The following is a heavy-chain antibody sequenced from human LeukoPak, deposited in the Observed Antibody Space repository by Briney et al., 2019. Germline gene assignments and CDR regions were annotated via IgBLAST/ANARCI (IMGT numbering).Heavy chain of an antibody. CDR1: GFTFSSYA. J-gene: IGHJ4*02. CDR2: IYTGGNT. V-gene: IGHV3-23*05. D-gene: IGHD3-22*01. Sequence: PGGSLRLPCAASGFTFSSYAMSWVRQAPGKGLEWVSTIYTGGNTCYAASVKGRFTISRDFSKNTVFLHMNSLRAEDTAMYYCARGDDSGYYDYFDYWGQGALVTVSS. CDR3: ARGDDSGYYDYFDY.